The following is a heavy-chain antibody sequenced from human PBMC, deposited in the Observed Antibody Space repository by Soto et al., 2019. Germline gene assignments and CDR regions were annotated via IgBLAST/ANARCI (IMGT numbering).Heavy chain of an antibody. J-gene: IGHJ6*02. V-gene: IGHV1-2*02. Sequence: QVQLVQSGAEVKKPGASVKVSCKASGYTFTGYYMHWVRQAPGQGLEWMGWINPNSGGTNYAQKIQGRVTMTRDTSISTAYMELSRLRSDDTAVYYCARASSAAMAFYYYYYGMDVWGQGTTVTVSS. CDR3: ARASSAAMAFYYYYYGMDV. D-gene: IGHD5-18*01. CDR1: GYTFTGYY. CDR2: INPNSGGT.